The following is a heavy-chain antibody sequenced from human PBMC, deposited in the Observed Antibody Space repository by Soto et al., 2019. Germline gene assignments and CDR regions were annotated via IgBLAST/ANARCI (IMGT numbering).Heavy chain of an antibody. J-gene: IGHJ4*02. V-gene: IGHV3-30*18. CDR1: GFTFSSYG. Sequence: GGSLRLSCAASGFTFSSYGMHWVRQAPGKGLEWVAVISYDGSNKYYADSVKGRFTISRDNSKNTLYLQMNSLRAEDTAVYYCAKNYDSSGYYTEVWGQGTLVTVSS. CDR3: AKNYDSSGYYTEV. D-gene: IGHD3-22*01. CDR2: ISYDGSNK.